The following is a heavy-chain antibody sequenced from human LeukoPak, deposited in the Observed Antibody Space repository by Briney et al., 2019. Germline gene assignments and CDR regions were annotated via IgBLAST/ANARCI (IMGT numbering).Heavy chain of an antibody. V-gene: IGHV3-74*01. CDR1: GFTFSSYW. J-gene: IGHJ3*02. D-gene: IGHD3-10*02. Sequence: PGESLRLSCAASGFTFSSYWMHWVRQAPGKGLVWVSRINSEGSITSYADSVKGRFTISRDNAKNTLYLQMNSLRAEDTAVYFCAREMKLFGTDRGAFDIWGQGTMVTVSS. CDR3: AREMKLFGTDRGAFDI. CDR2: INSEGSIT.